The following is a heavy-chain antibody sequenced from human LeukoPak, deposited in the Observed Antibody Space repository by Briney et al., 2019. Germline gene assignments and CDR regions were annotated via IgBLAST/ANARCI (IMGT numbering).Heavy chain of an antibody. D-gene: IGHD3-10*01. J-gene: IGHJ4*02. Sequence: GGSLSLSCAGSGFTFDDYGMNWVRQARGKGLEWVSGMSWNGGTKGYADSVKGRFTISRDNAKNSLYLHMNSLRAEDTAVYYCASLWFGESRFDYWGQGTLVTVSS. CDR2: MSWNGGTK. CDR3: ASLWFGESRFDY. CDR1: GFTFDDYG. V-gene: IGHV3-20*04.